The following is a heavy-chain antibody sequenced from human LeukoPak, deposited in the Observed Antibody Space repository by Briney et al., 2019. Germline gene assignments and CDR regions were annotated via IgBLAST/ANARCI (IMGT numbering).Heavy chain of an antibody. J-gene: IGHJ4*02. CDR3: TTDHYCSSTSCIFDY. D-gene: IGHD2-2*01. CDR2: IKSKTDGGTT. V-gene: IGHV3-15*01. CDR1: GFIFRNAW. Sequence: GGSLRLSCAVSGFIFRNAWMSWVRQAPGKGLEWVGRIKSKTDGGTTDYAAPVKGRFTISRDDPKNTLYMQMNSLKTEDTAVYYCTTDHYCSSTSCIFDYWGQGTLVTVSS.